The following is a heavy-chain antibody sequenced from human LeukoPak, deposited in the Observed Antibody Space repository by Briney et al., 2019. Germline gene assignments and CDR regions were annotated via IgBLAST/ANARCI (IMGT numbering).Heavy chain of an antibody. V-gene: IGHV3-7*01. D-gene: IGHD3-22*01. J-gene: IGHJ5*02. Sequence: PGGSLRLSCAASGFTFSNSWMSWVRRAPGKGLEWVATIKPDGSAQYYVDSVKGRLTISRDNAKNSLFLQINSLRAEDTAVYYCANGGTYSSGPWGQGTLVTVSS. CDR3: ANGGTYSSGP. CDR1: GFTFSNSW. CDR2: IKPDGSAQ.